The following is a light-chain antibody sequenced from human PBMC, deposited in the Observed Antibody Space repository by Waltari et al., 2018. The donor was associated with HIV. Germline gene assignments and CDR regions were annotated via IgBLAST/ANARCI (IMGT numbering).Light chain of an antibody. CDR3: QSYDSSLSGWV. V-gene: IGLV1-40*01. Sequence: QSVLTQPPSVSGAPGQRVTISCTGRSSNIGAGYDVHWYQQLPGTAPKLLIFGNTIRPSGVPDRFSGSKAGTSASLAITGLQAEDGADYYCQSYDSSLSGWVFGGGTKLTVL. CDR2: GNT. J-gene: IGLJ3*02. CDR1: SSNIGAGYD.